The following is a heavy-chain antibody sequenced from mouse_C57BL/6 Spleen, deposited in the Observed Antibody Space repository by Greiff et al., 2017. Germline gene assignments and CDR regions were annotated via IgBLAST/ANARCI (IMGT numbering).Heavy chain of an antibody. CDR2: INPSTGGT. D-gene: IGHD1-1*01. CDR1: GYSFTGYY. J-gene: IGHJ3*01. Sequence: VQLQQSGPELVKPGASVKISCKASGYSFTGYYMNWVKQSPEKSLEWIGEINPSTGGTTYNQKFKAKATLTVDKSSSTAYMQLKSLTSEGSAVYYGAPVVAKRFAYWGQGTLVTVSA. V-gene: IGHV1-42*01. CDR3: APVVAKRFAY.